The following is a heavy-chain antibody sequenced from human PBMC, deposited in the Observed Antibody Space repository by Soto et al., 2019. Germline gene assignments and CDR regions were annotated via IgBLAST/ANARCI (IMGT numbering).Heavy chain of an antibody. J-gene: IGHJ6*02. V-gene: IGHV3-48*01. CDR3: ARDIVVVPAAPHGMDV. D-gene: IGHD2-2*01. CDR2: ISSSSSTI. Sequence: RYSMSCVRQAPGKGLEWVSYISSSSSTIYYADSVKGRFTISRDNAKNSLYLQMNSLRAEDTAVYYCARDIVVVPAAPHGMDVWGQGT. CDR1: RYS.